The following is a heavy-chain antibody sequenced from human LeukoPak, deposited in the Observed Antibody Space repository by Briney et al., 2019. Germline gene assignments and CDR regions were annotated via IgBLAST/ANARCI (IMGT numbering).Heavy chain of an antibody. D-gene: IGHD2-15*01. V-gene: IGHV3-21*01. CDR2: ISSSSSYI. CDR1: GFTFSSYS. CDR3: ARDNPKDVVVAATDNYYYYGMDV. J-gene: IGHJ6*02. Sequence: GGSLRLSCAASGFTFSSYSMNWVRQAPGKGLEWVSSISSSSSYIYYADSVKGRFTISRDNAKNSLYLQMNSLRAEDTAVYYCARDNPKDVVVAATDNYYYYGMDVWGQGTTVTVSS.